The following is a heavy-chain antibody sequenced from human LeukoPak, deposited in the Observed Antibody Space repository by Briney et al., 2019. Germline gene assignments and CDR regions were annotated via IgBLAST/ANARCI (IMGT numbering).Heavy chain of an antibody. D-gene: IGHD2-15*01. J-gene: IGHJ4*02. CDR3: ARASCSGGSCYSGHYFDY. V-gene: IGHV3-7*04. CDR1: GFTFSSFA. CDR2: INQDGSEK. Sequence: GGSLRLSCAASGFTFSSFALTWVRQAPGKGLEWVANINQDGSEKYYVDSVKGRFTISRDNAKNSLYLQMNSLRAEDTAVYYCARASCSGGSCYSGHYFDYWGQGTLVTVSS.